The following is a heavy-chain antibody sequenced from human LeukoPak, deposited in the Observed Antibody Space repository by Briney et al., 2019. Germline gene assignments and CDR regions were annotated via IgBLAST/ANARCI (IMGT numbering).Heavy chain of an antibody. V-gene: IGHV1-2*04. CDR3: ATGRAITMIVVPPTFDI. D-gene: IGHD3-22*01. CDR1: GYTFTGYY. CDR2: INPNSGGT. J-gene: IGHJ3*02. Sequence: ASVKVSCKASGYTFTGYYMHWVRQAPGQGLEWMGWINPNSGGTNYAQKFQGWVTMTRDTSISTAYMELSRLRSDDTAVYYCATGRAITMIVVPPTFDIWGHGTMVTVSS.